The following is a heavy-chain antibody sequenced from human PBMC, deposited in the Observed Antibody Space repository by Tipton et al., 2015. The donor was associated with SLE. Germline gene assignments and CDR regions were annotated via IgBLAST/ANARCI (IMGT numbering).Heavy chain of an antibody. V-gene: IGHV1-18*01. D-gene: IGHD1-1*01. Sequence: QLVQSGPEVKKPGASVKVSCKASGYTFTSYDIHWVRQAPGQGLEWMGWISHYTGNTDYAQRLQGRVTMTTDTPPTTAYMELRSLRSDDTAVYYCVERYDTFGIWGQGTMVTVSS. CDR3: VERYDTFGI. CDR2: ISHYTGNT. CDR1: GYTFTSYD. J-gene: IGHJ3*02.